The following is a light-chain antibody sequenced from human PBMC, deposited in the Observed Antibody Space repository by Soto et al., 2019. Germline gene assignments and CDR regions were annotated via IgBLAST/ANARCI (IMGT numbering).Light chain of an antibody. J-gene: IGKJ1*01. Sequence: DIVLTQSPGTLSLSPGERATLSCRSSQSVNSNYLAWYQQKPGQGPRPLIYGASIRAPGIPDRFSGSGSGTDFTLTISRLEPEDFAVYYCQHYDDSPRTFGQGTKVEIK. CDR2: GAS. V-gene: IGKV3-20*01. CDR3: QHYDDSPRT. CDR1: QSVNSNY.